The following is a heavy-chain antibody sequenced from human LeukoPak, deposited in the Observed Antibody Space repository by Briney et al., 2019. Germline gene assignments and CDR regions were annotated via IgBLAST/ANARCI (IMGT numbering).Heavy chain of an antibody. Sequence: SETLSLTCTVSGGSISSYYWSWIRQPPGKGLEWIGYIYYSGSTNYNPSLKSRVTISVDTSKNQFSLKLSSVTAADTAVYYCAREFGGNGWFDPWGQGTLVTVYS. J-gene: IGHJ5*02. D-gene: IGHD4-23*01. CDR3: AREFGGNGWFDP. V-gene: IGHV4-59*01. CDR1: GGSISSYY. CDR2: IYYSGST.